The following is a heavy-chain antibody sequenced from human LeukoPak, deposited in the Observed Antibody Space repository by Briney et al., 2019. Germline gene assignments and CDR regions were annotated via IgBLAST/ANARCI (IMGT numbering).Heavy chain of an antibody. CDR1: GYTFTGYY. CDR3: ARYYDRTDALDI. J-gene: IGHJ3*02. D-gene: IGHD3-22*01. V-gene: IGHV1-2*02. Sequence: ASVKVSCKASGYTFTGYYIHWLRQAPGQGLEWMGWINPNSGGTHYAQKFQGRVTMTRDTSISTAYMELSRLRSEDTAVYYCARYYDRTDALDIWGQGTMVTVSS. CDR2: INPNSGGT.